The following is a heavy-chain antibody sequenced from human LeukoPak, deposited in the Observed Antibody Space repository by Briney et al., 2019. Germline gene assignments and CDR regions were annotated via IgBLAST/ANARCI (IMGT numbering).Heavy chain of an antibody. Sequence: SETLSLTCTVSGGSISSSSYYWGWIRQPPGKGLEWIGSIYYSGSTYYNPSLKSRVTISVDTSKNQFSLKLSSVTAADTAVHYCARTWIQLWLLYYWGQGTLVTVSS. J-gene: IGHJ4*02. D-gene: IGHD5-18*01. V-gene: IGHV4-39*01. CDR2: IYYSGST. CDR3: ARTWIQLWLLYY. CDR1: GGSISSSSYY.